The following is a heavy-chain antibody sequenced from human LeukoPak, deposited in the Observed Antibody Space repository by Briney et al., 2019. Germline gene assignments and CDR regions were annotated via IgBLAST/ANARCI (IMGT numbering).Heavy chain of an antibody. J-gene: IGHJ3*02. Sequence: SETLSHTCTVSGGSITSSRYYWGWIRQPPGKGLEWIGSIYYSGSTYYNPSLKSRVTISVDTSKNQFSLKLSSVTAADTAVYFCARPQQWLPHDAFDIWGQGTMVTVSS. V-gene: IGHV4-39*01. CDR2: IYYSGST. CDR1: GGSITSSRYY. CDR3: ARPQQWLPHDAFDI. D-gene: IGHD6-19*01.